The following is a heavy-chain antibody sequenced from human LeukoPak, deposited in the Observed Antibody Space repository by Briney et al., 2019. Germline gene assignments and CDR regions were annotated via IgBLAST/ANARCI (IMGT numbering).Heavy chain of an antibody. CDR1: GFSFSSYA. CDR3: AKERNGYNWDDAFDI. J-gene: IGHJ3*02. D-gene: IGHD5-24*01. Sequence: GGSLRLSCAASGFSFSSYAMSWVRQAPGKGLEWVSVITGSGGNTYYADSVEGRFTISRDNSKNTLYMQMNSLRAEDTAVYYCAKERNGYNWDDAFDIWGQGTMDTVSS. CDR2: ITGSGGNT. V-gene: IGHV3-23*01.